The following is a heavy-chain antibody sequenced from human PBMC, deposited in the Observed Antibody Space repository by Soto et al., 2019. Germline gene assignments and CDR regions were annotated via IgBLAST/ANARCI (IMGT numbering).Heavy chain of an antibody. V-gene: IGHV3-43*01. CDR2: ISWDGSRT. Sequence: PGGSLRLSCATSGFIFHDYSMHWVRQVPGKGLEWVSLISWDGSRTYYSDSVRGRFTISRDSSKNSLYLQMNSLRTEDTALYYCAAADYGDFPNWFDPWGQGTLVTVSS. D-gene: IGHD4-17*01. CDR3: AAADYGDFPNWFDP. CDR1: GFIFHDYS. J-gene: IGHJ5*02.